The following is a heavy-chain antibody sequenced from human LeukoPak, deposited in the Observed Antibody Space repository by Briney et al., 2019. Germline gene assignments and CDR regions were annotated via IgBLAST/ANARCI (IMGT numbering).Heavy chain of an antibody. Sequence: GGSLRLSCAAAGFTFSSYCMSWVRQAPGKWLGWVSSIISVGSYIYYADSVKGRFTISRDNAKNSLYLQMNSLRAEDTAVYYCARDQPLTIVVVPAAQGTFDIWGQGTMVTVSS. V-gene: IGHV3-21*01. J-gene: IGHJ3*02. D-gene: IGHD2-2*01. CDR1: GFTFSSYC. CDR3: ARDQPLTIVVVPAAQGTFDI. CDR2: IISVGSYI.